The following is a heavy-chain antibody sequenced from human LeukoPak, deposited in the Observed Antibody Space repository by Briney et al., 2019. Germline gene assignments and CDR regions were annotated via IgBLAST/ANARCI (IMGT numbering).Heavy chain of an antibody. CDR1: GGSFSGYY. CDR3: ARGVGYDDTLDSYYGFFDY. J-gene: IGHJ4*02. V-gene: IGHV4-34*01. Sequence: PSETLSLTCAVYGGSFSGYYWSWIRQPPGKGLEWIGEINHSGSTNYNPSLKSRASLSVDTSKNELSLQLSSVTAADTAVYFCARGVGYDDTLDSYYGFFDYWGQGTLVAVSS. D-gene: IGHD3-10*01. CDR2: INHSGST.